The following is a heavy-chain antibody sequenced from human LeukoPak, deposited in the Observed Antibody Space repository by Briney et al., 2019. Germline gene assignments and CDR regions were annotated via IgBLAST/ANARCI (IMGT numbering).Heavy chain of an antibody. J-gene: IGHJ4*02. Sequence: GGSLRLSCEASGFTFGSHAMYWVRQAPGKGLEWVAGIFGSGGSPHYADPVKGRFTISRDNSRNTVYLQINSLRAEDTAVFYCGKTTVGYSSGQKPAWPVDYWGQGTLVTVSS. CDR1: GFTFGSHA. V-gene: IGHV3-23*01. CDR3: GKTTVGYSSGQKPAWPVDY. D-gene: IGHD5-18*01. CDR2: IFGSGGSP.